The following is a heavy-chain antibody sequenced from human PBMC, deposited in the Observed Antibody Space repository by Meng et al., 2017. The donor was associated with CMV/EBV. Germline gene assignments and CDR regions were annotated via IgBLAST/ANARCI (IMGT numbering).Heavy chain of an antibody. J-gene: IGHJ4*02. V-gene: IGHV4-4*07. CDR2: IYTSGST. CDR1: GASISSYY. CDR3: ARGPEVDYGDYVGLDY. Sequence: QLQDPGPRLVKPSETLALTCTVSGASISSYYWSWIRQPAWKGLEWIGRIYTSGSTNYNPSLKSRVTMSVDTSKNQFSLKLSSVTATDTAVYYCARGPEVDYGDYVGLDYWGQGTLVTVSS. D-gene: IGHD4-17*01.